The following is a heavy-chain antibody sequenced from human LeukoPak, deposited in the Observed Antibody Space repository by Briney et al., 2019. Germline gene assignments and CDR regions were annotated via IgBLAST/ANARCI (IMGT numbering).Heavy chain of an antibody. CDR2: IIPIFGTA. D-gene: IGHD6-19*01. J-gene: IGHJ4*02. CDR1: GGTFSSYA. CDR3: ARGEGLAVGTLDY. V-gene: IGHV1-69*05. Sequence: ASVKVSCKASGGTFSSYAISWVRQAPGQGLERMGRIIPIFGTANYAQKFQGRVTITTDESTSTAYMELSSLRSEDTAVYYCARGEGLAVGTLDYWGQGTLVTVSS.